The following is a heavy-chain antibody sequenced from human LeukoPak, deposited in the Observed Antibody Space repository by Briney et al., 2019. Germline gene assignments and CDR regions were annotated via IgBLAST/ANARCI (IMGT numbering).Heavy chain of an antibody. CDR2: INHSGST. D-gene: IGHD3-10*01. CDR3: ARGRFTMVRGVIRSYYMDV. CDR1: GGSFSGYY. Sequence: SETLSLTCAVYGGSFSGYYWSWIRQPPGKGLEWIGEINHSGSTNYNPSLKSRVTISVDTSKNQFSLKLSSVTAADTAVYYCARGRFTMVRGVIRSYYMDVWGKGTTVTVSS. V-gene: IGHV4-34*01. J-gene: IGHJ6*03.